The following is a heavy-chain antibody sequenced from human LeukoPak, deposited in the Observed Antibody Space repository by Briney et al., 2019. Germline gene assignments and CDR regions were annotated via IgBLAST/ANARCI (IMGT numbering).Heavy chain of an antibody. CDR2: ISYDGSNK. Sequence: GGSLRLSCAASGFTFSSYAMHWVRQAPGKGLEWVAVISYDGSNKFYADSVKGRFTISRDNAKNSLYLQMNSLRAEDTAVYYCARVWGPAVPAFDIWGQGTMVTVSS. J-gene: IGHJ3*02. D-gene: IGHD2-2*01. V-gene: IGHV3-30-3*01. CDR1: GFTFSSYA. CDR3: ARVWGPAVPAFDI.